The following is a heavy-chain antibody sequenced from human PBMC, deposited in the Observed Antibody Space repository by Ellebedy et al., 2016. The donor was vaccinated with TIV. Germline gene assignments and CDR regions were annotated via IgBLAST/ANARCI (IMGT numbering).Heavy chain of an antibody. V-gene: IGHV4-59*01. Sequence: MPSETLSLTCTVSGGSIINYYWSWIRQPPGRGLEWIGYVYYSGSTNYNPSLKSRVTISVDTSIHQVALKLSSVTAADTAVYYCARMTYSSNWYEGWFDPWGQGTLVTVS. CDR1: GGSIINYY. D-gene: IGHD6-13*01. CDR2: VYYSGST. J-gene: IGHJ5*02. CDR3: ARMTYSSNWYEGWFDP.